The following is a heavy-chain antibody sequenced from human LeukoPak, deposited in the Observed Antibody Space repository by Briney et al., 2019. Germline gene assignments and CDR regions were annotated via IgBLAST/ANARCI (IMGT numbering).Heavy chain of an antibody. CDR3: ARATASGWGRAYDR. Sequence: SETLSLTCAVYGDPLIGQYWTWLPRPPGKRLEWIGEIHHSGGTNSNPSLKNRVTMSIDMSKNQFSLKLNSVTAADTAVYFCARATASGWGRAYDRWAQGNLVPVSS. V-gene: IGHV4-34*01. J-gene: IGHJ5*02. D-gene: IGHD3-16*01. CDR2: IHHSGGT. CDR1: GDPLIGQY.